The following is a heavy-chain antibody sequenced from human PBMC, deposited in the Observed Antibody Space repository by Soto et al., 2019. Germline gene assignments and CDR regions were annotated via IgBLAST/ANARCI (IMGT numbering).Heavy chain of an antibody. D-gene: IGHD1-26*01. Sequence: QVQLVQSGTEVKRPGDSVKVSCKASGYTFTGYYVHWVRQAPGQGLEWMGWINPNSGDTYLAQRFQGRVTMNRDKSIGTAYMELRGLTSDDTAEYYCAKGGAIVAAGTRVYLYNAMDVW. CDR3: AKGGAIVAAGTRVYLYNAMDV. J-gene: IGHJ6*01. V-gene: IGHV1-2*02. CDR2: INPNSGDT. CDR1: GYTFTGYY.